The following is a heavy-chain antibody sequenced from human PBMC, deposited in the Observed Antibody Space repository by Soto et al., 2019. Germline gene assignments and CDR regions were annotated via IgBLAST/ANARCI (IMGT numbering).Heavy chain of an antibody. CDR3: AREGRMGTFDY. D-gene: IGHD1-1*01. CDR2: FYYSGST. CDR1: GGSVSGGSYF. J-gene: IGHJ4*02. V-gene: IGHV4-61*01. Sequence: SETLSLTCTVSGGSVSGGSYFWSWVRQPPGKGLEWIGYFYYSGSTKYNPSLKSRVTILEDTSKNQFSLKLNSVTAADTAVYYCAREGRMGTFDYWGQGALVTVPS.